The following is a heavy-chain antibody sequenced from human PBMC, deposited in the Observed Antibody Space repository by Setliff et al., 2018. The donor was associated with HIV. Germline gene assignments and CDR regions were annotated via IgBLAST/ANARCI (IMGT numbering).Heavy chain of an antibody. D-gene: IGHD4-17*01. J-gene: IGHJ4*02. Sequence: GESLRLSCAASGFTFDDYGMSWVRQAPGKGLEWVSGINWNGGSTGYADSVKGRFTISRDNAKNSLYLQMNSLRAEDTAVYYCARDPNGGYGDYFDYWGQGTLVTVSS. CDR1: GFTFDDYG. V-gene: IGHV3-20*04. CDR2: INWNGGST. CDR3: ARDPNGGYGDYFDY.